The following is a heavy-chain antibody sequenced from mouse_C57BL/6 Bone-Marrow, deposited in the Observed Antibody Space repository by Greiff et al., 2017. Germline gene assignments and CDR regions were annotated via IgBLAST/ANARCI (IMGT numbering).Heavy chain of an antibody. CDR2: INPYNGGT. D-gene: IGHD1-1*01. CDR1: GYTFTDYY. V-gene: IGHV1-19*01. CDR3: ARGTYYYGSSWGYWYFDV. Sequence: VQLKQSGPVLVKPGASVKMSCKASGYTFTDYYMNWVKQSHGKSLEWIGVINPYNGGTSYNQKFKGKATLTVDKSSSTAYMELNSLTSEDSAVYYCARGTYYYGSSWGYWYFDVWGTGTTVTVSS. J-gene: IGHJ1*03.